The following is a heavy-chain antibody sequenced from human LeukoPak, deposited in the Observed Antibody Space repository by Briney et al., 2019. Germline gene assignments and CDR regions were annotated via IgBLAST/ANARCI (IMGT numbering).Heavy chain of an antibody. CDR2: INEDGSQK. J-gene: IGHJ4*02. Sequence: GGSLRLSYAASGFTFTASWMSWVRLAPGKGLEWVANINEDGSQKYYVDSAKGRFTISRDSAKNSLYLQMNSLRAEDTAFYYCAKSETWGQGALVXVSS. CDR3: AKSET. CDR1: GFTFTASW. V-gene: IGHV3-7*03.